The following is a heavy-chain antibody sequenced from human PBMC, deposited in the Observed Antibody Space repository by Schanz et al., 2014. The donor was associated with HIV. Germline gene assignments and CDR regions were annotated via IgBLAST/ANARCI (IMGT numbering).Heavy chain of an antibody. Sequence: VKLVESGGGVVQPRRSLRLSCAASGFTFSRYWMTWVRQAPGKGLEWVANIKEDGSEKYHADSVKGRFTISRDNSLHMLYLEMKSLRAEDTAVYYCAKDPGILPRTYFDSWGQGTPVTVSS. V-gene: IGHV3-7*03. CDR1: GFTFSRYW. CDR3: AKDPGILPRTYFDS. D-gene: IGHD2-2*02. CDR2: IKEDGSEK. J-gene: IGHJ4*02.